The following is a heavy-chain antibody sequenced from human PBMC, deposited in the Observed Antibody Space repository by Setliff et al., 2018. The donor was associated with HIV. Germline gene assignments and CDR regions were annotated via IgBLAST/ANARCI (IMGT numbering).Heavy chain of an antibody. CDR1: GYTLTELS. V-gene: IGHV1-24*01. Sequence: ASVKVSCTISGYTLTELSIHWVRQAPGKGLEWMANFDPEDGETFYAQKFQGRLTMTEDTSTDTAYMELCSLRSYDTAMYYCATDPGYSSTWYSESFQHWGQGTVVTVSS. J-gene: IGHJ1*01. CDR2: FDPEDGET. D-gene: IGHD6-13*01. CDR3: ATDPGYSSTWYSESFQH.